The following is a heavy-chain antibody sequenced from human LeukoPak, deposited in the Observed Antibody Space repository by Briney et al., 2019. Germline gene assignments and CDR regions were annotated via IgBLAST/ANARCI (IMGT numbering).Heavy chain of an antibody. CDR2: ISADGGDT. V-gene: IGHV3-23*01. CDR3: ARSIVGAAFDS. D-gene: IGHD1-26*01. Sequence: GGSLRLSCAASGFTFSSYALSWVRQAPGKGLEWVSAISADGGDTYYADSVKGRFTISRDNAKNTLYLQMNSLRAEDTAVYYCARSIVGAAFDSWGQGTLVTVSS. CDR1: GFTFSSYA. J-gene: IGHJ4*02.